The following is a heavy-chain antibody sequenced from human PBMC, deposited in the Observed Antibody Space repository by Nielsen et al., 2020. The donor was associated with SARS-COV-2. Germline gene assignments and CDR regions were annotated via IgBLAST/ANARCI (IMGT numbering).Heavy chain of an antibody. J-gene: IGHJ3*02. CDR2: IYPGDSDT. CDR3: ARPTFLWFGESPGAFDI. Sequence: GESLKISCQGSGYSFNSYWIGWVRQMPGKGLEWVGIIYPGDSDTRYRPSFQGQVTISADKSISTAYLQWSSLKASDTAMYYCARPTFLWFGESPGAFDIWGQGTMVTVSS. D-gene: IGHD3-10*01. CDR1: GYSFNSYW. V-gene: IGHV5-51*01.